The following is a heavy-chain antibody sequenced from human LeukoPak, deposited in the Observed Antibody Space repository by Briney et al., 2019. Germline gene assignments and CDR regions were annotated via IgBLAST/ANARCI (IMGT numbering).Heavy chain of an antibody. D-gene: IGHD3-22*01. CDR2: INPSGGST. Sequence: GASVKVSCKASGYTFTSYYMHWVRQAPGQGLEWMGIINPSGGSTSYAQKFQGRVTMTRDTSTSTVYMELSSLRSEGTAVYYCARGRSDSSGSAEYFQHWGQGTLVTVSS. CDR3: ARGRSDSSGSAEYFQH. V-gene: IGHV1-46*01. CDR1: GYTFTSYY. J-gene: IGHJ1*01.